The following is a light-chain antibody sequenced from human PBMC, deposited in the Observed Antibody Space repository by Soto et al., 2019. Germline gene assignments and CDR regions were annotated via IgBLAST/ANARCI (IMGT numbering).Light chain of an antibody. Sequence: QSVLTQPPSVAEAPRQRVTISCSGSSFNIGDNAVNWYQQFPGKAPKLLIYYDDLLPSGVSDRFSGSKSGTSASLVISGLKSDDEADSYCPAWDDTLNGFVFGTGTKLTVL. J-gene: IGLJ1*01. CDR1: SFNIGDNA. CDR3: PAWDDTLNGFV. V-gene: IGLV1-36*01. CDR2: YDD.